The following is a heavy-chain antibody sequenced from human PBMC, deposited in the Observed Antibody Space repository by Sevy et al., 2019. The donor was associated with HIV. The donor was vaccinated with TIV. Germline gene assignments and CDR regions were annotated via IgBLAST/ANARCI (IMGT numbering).Heavy chain of an antibody. Sequence: SETLSLTCTVSGGSISSYYWSWIRQPPGKGLEWIGYIYYSGSTNYNPSLKSRVTISVDTSKNQFSLKLSSVTAADTAMYYCPGILTGSTIGLFDYWGQGTLVTVSS. CDR1: GGSISSYY. V-gene: IGHV4-59*01. J-gene: IGHJ4*02. CDR3: PGILTGSTIGLFDY. CDR2: IYYSGST. D-gene: IGHD3-9*01.